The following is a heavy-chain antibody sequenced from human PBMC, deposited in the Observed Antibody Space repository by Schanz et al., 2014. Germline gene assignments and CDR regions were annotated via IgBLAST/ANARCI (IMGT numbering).Heavy chain of an antibody. V-gene: IGHV4-59*04. J-gene: IGHJ5*02. Sequence: VQLVESGGGLVKPGGSLRLSCATSGLTFTSAWMSWVRQAPGKGLEWIGGIYYSGTTYYNPSLKSRLTMSVDTSKNQFSRKLSSVTAADTAVYYCAAHRQYTGYYDWFDPWGQGTLVVVSS. D-gene: IGHD1-26*01. CDR1: GLTFTSAW. CDR2: IYYSGTT. CDR3: AAHRQYTGYYDWFDP.